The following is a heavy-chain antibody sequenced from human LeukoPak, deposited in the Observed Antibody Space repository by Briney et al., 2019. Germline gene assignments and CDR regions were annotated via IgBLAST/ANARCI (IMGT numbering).Heavy chain of an antibody. CDR2: ISGSGGTT. Sequence: GGSLRLSCAASGLTFSSYAMSWVRQAPGKGLGWVSTISGSGGTTYYADSVEGQFTISRDNSKNTVSLQMNSLRAEDTAIYYCAKSVSPGGYVGSLYFFDDWGQGTLVTVSS. D-gene: IGHD1-26*01. V-gene: IGHV3-23*01. J-gene: IGHJ4*02. CDR3: AKSVSPGGYVGSLYFFDD. CDR1: GLTFSSYA.